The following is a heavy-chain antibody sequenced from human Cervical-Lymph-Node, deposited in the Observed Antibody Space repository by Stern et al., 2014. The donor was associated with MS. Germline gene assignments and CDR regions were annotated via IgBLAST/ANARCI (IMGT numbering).Heavy chain of an antibody. CDR2: MNPDSGDT. V-gene: IGHV1-8*01. CDR1: GYTFTSDD. J-gene: IGHJ4*02. CDR3: TKALDS. Sequence: QVQLVQSGAEVKKPGASVKVSCKASGYTFTSDDINWVRQASGQGLEWLGWMNPDSGDTGYAQKLQGRLTITRDTSISTAYMELTALRSEDTAVYYCTKALDSWGQGTRVIVSS.